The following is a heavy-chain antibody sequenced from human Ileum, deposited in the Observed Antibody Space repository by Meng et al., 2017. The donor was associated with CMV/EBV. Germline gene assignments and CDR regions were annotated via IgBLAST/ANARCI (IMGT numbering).Heavy chain of an antibody. J-gene: IGHJ5*02. D-gene: IGHD2-21*02. V-gene: IGHV1-8*01. Sequence: KACGYTFTTYDINWVRQATGQGLEWMGWINTNTGATGYAQQFQARLTITRDNPLNTAYMYLNSLTSEDTAIYCCVRVVPGPYNRFDPWGQGTLVTVSS. CDR1: GYTFTTYD. CDR3: VRVVPGPYNRFDP. CDR2: INTNTGAT.